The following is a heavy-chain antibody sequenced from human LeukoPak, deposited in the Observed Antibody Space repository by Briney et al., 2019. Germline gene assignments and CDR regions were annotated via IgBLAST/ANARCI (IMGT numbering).Heavy chain of an antibody. D-gene: IGHD3-10*01. CDR1: GYTFTSYG. V-gene: IGHV1-18*01. J-gene: IGHJ4*02. CDR3: AREPPPTYYYGSGSYKPLDY. CDR2: ISAYNGNT. Sequence: ASVKVSCKASGYTFTSYGISWVRQAPGQGLVWMGWISAYNGNTNYAQKLQGRVTMTTDTSTSTAYMELRSLRSDDTAVYYCAREPPPTYYYGSGSYKPLDYWGQGTLVTVSS.